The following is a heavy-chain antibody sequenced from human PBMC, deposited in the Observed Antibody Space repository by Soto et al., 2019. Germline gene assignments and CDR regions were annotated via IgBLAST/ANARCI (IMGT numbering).Heavy chain of an antibody. J-gene: IGHJ5*02. V-gene: IGHV3-23*01. CDR3: ARLGPYGSESYSFRYNRFDP. Sequence: GGSLRLSCAASGFTLSSYVMSWVRQAPGKGLEWVSSITDSGGSTYYADSVKGRFTISRDNSKNTLYLQMNSLRAEDTAMYYCARLGPYGSESYSFRYNRFDPWGQGTQVTVSS. CDR1: GFTLSSYV. CDR2: ITDSGGST. D-gene: IGHD3-10*01.